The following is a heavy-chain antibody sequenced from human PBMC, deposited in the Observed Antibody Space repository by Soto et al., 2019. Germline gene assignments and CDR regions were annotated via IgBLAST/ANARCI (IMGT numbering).Heavy chain of an antibody. V-gene: IGHV4-4*07. Sequence: SETLSLTCTVSGASISGFYWSWLRKPAGKGLEWIGRIYATGTTGYNPSHKSRVMMSVDTSKNQFSLKLKSVTAADTAVHYCVRDGTKTLRDWFEPWGQRITVAVSS. CDR3: VRDGTKTLRDWFEP. D-gene: IGHD1-1*01. CDR1: GASISGFY. J-gene: IGHJ5*02. CDR2: IYATGTT.